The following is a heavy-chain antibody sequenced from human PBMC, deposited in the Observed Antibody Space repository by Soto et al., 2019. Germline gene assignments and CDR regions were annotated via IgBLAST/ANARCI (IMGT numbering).Heavy chain of an antibody. J-gene: IGHJ1*01. Sequence: GKPSCEARRVGFASCSRQWLKQSPEQGLEWMGIINPSGGSTSYAQKFQGRVTMTRDTSTSTVYMELSSLRSEDTAVYYCAREGPREWLLQVGYFHIWGERTLVTVPS. CDR3: AREGPREWLLQVGYFHI. D-gene: IGHD6-19*01. V-gene: IGHV1-46*01. CDR2: INPSGGST. CDR1: RVGFASCS.